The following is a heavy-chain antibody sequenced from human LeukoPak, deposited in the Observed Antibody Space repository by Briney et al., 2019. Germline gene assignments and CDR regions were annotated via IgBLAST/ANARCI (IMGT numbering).Heavy chain of an antibody. Sequence: SETLSLTCTVSGGSISSSSYYWGWIRQPPGKGLEWIGSIYYSGSTYYNPSLKSRVTISVGTSKNQFSLKLSSVTAADTAVYFCARSPHMWFAERGWFDPWGQGTLVTVSS. V-gene: IGHV4-39*07. CDR3: ARSPHMWFAERGWFDP. CDR1: GGSISSSSYY. J-gene: IGHJ5*02. CDR2: IYYSGST. D-gene: IGHD3-10*01.